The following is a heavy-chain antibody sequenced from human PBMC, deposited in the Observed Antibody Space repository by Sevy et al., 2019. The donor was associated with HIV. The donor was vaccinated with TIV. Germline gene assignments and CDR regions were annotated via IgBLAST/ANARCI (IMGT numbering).Heavy chain of an antibody. Sequence: GGSLRLSCAASGFTFSDYYMSWIRQAPGKGLEWISYISGSDNTIYYADSVKGRFTISRDNAKRSLYLQMSGLRAEDTAVYYCARDHVKDGDLGDYYYFAMDVWGPWTTVTVSS. V-gene: IGHV3-11*01. CDR1: GFTFSDYY. CDR2: ISGSDNTI. J-gene: IGHJ6*02. D-gene: IGHD4-17*01. CDR3: ARDHVKDGDLGDYYYFAMDV.